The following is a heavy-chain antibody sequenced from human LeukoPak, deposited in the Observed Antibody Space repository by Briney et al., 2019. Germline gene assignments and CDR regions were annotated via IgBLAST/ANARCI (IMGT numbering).Heavy chain of an antibody. CDR1: GGTFSSYA. D-gene: IGHD5-24*01. Sequence: SVKVSCKASGGTFSSYAISWVRQAPGQGLEWMGGIIPIFGTANYAQKFQGRVTITADESTSTAYMELSSLRSEDTAVYYCARGWDRDGYNTHYFDYWGQGTLVTVSS. J-gene: IGHJ4*02. V-gene: IGHV1-69*13. CDR3: ARGWDRDGYNTHYFDY. CDR2: IIPIFGTA.